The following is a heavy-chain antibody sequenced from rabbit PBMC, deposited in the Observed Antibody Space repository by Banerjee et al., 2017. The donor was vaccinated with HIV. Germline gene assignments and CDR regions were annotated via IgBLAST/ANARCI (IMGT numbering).Heavy chain of an antibody. CDR3: ARPYISGWGGDL. CDR2: IGIGSGTT. CDR1: GFSFSSGYW. D-gene: IGHD4-1*01. J-gene: IGHJ4*01. Sequence: QEQLEESGGDLVKPEGSLTLTCTASGFSFSSGYWMCWVRQAPGKGLEWIGCIGIGSGTTYYASWAKGRFTITKTSSTTVTLQMTSLTAADTATYFCARPYISGWGGDLWGPGTLVTVS. V-gene: IGHV1S45*01.